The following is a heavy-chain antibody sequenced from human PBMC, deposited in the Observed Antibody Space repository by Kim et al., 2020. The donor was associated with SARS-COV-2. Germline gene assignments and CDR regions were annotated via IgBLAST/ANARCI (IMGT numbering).Heavy chain of an antibody. Sequence: AQKFQGRVTMTRDTSISTAYMELSRLRSDDTAVYYCARAGSSGWYVWFDPWGQGTLVTVSS. D-gene: IGHD6-19*01. J-gene: IGHJ5*02. CDR3: ARAGSSGWYVWFDP. V-gene: IGHV1-2*02.